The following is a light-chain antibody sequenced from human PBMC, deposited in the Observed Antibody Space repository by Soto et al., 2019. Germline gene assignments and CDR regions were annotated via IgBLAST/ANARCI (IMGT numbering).Light chain of an antibody. CDR3: SSYVTGNNLI. J-gene: IGLJ2*01. CDR2: ELS. V-gene: IGLV2-8*01. CDR1: SRDVGGHDY. Sequence: QSALTQPPSASGSPGQSVTISCTGTSRDVGGHDYVSWYQQHPGKAPKLMIYELSKRPSGVPDRFSGSKSGNTASLTVSGLQAEDEADYYCSSYVTGNNLIFGGGTKLTV.